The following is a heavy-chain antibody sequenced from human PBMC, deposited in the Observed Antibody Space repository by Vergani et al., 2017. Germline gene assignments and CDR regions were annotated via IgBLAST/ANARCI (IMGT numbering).Heavy chain of an antibody. V-gene: IGHV4-61*02. Sequence: QVQLQESGPGLVKPSQTLSLTCTVSGGSISSGSYYWSWIRQPAGKGLEWIGRIYTSGSTNYNPALKSRVTISVDTSKNQFSLRLRSVTAADTAVYYCARSAAAGTKSVWFDPWGQGTLVTVSS. D-gene: IGHD6-13*01. CDR3: ARSAAAGTKSVWFDP. CDR2: IYTSGST. J-gene: IGHJ5*02. CDR1: GGSISSGSYY.